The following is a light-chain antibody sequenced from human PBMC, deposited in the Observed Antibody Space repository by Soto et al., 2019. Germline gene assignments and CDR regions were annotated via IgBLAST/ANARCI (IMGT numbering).Light chain of an antibody. CDR2: KAS. J-gene: IGKJ4*01. CDR3: QQYNIYPLT. Sequence: DIQMTQSPSTLSASLGDRVTITCRASQSISTWLAWYQQKPGKAPILLIYKASSLETGVPSRFSGSGSGTEFTLTISSLQPDDFATYYCQQYNIYPLTFGGGTKVEIK. V-gene: IGKV1-5*03. CDR1: QSISTW.